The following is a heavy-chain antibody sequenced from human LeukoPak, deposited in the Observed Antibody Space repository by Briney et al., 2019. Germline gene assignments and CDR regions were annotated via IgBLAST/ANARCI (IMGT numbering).Heavy chain of an antibody. V-gene: IGHV4-61*02. D-gene: IGHD3-22*01. CDR2: IYTSGST. CDR3: ASGYYYRGDY. Sequence: SQTLSPTCTVSGGSISSGSYYWSWIRQPAGKGLEWIGRIYTSGSTNYNPSLKSRVTISVDTSKNEFSLKLSSVTAADTAVYYCASGYYYRGDYWGQGTLVTVSS. J-gene: IGHJ4*02. CDR1: GGSISSGSYY.